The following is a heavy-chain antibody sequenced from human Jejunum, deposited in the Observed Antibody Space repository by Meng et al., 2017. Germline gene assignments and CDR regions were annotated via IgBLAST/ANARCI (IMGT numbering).Heavy chain of an antibody. CDR1: FTSYG. Sequence: ASVKVSCKASFTSYGIYWVRQAPGQGLEWMGWISPYNGRTIYAQKFQDRLSITTDRSTSTAYLELGSLRSDDTAIYYCVCDYYDIRNDYNDLNVWGQGTLVTVSS. D-gene: IGHD3-9*01. CDR3: VCDYYDIRNDYNDLNV. CDR2: ISPYNGRT. J-gene: IGHJ4*03. V-gene: IGHV1-18*01.